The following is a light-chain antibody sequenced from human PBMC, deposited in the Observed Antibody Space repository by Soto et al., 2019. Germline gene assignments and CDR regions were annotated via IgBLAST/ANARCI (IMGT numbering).Light chain of an antibody. V-gene: IGLV2-14*03. J-gene: IGLJ1*01. CDR2: DVS. Sequence: QSALTQPASVSGSPGQSITISCTGTSSDIGALNFVFWYQQHPGKAPKPIMYDVSSRPSGVSGRFSGSKSGNTASLTISVLQAEDEADYYCSSYTLTNTRLFGTGTKLTVL. CDR1: SSDIGALNF. CDR3: SSYTLTNTRL.